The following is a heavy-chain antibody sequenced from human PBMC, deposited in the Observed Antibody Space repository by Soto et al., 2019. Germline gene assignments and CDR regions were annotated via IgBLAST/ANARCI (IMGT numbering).Heavy chain of an antibody. V-gene: IGHV4-61*01. Sequence: SETLSLTCTVSGGSVSSGRYYWSWIRQPPGKGLEWIGYMPYTGSTNYNPSLKSRVTISVDMSTNQFSLKLWSVTAADTAVYYCAREMVRGVIIRSYGMDVWGQGTTVTVSS. J-gene: IGHJ6*02. CDR3: AREMVRGVIIRSYGMDV. CDR2: MPYTGST. CDR1: GGSVSSGRYY. D-gene: IGHD3-10*01.